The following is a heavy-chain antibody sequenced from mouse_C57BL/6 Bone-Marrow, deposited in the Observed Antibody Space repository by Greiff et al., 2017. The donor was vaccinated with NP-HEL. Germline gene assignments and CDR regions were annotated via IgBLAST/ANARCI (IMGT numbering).Heavy chain of an antibody. V-gene: IGHV5-16*01. CDR3: ARGRSTVAYAMDY. J-gene: IGHJ4*01. D-gene: IGHD1-1*01. Sequence: EVKLVESEGGLVQPGSSMKLSCTASGFTFSDYYMAWVRQVPEKGLEWVANINYDGSSTYYLDSLKSRFIISRDNAKNILYLQMSSLKSEDTATYYCARGRSTVAYAMDYWGQGTSVTVSS. CDR1: GFTFSDYY. CDR2: INYDGSST.